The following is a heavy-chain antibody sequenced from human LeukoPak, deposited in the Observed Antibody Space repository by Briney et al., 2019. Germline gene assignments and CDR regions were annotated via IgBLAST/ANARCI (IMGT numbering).Heavy chain of an antibody. Sequence: GGSLRLSCAASGFTFSSYAMSWVRQAPGKGLEWVSAISGSGGSTYYADSVKGRFTISRDNSKNTLYLQMNSLRAEDTAVYYCAKDVGPMVRGVIIYDYWGQGTLVTVSS. D-gene: IGHD3-10*01. J-gene: IGHJ4*02. V-gene: IGHV3-23*01. CDR2: ISGSGGST. CDR1: GFTFSSYA. CDR3: AKDVGPMVRGVIIYDY.